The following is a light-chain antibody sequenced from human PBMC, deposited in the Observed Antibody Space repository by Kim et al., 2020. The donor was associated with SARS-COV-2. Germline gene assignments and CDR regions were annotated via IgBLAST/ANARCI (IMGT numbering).Light chain of an antibody. V-gene: IGKV3-15*01. Sequence: EVVMTQSPATLSVSPGERATLSCTASQSVSSNLAWYQQKPGRAPRLLISAASTRATGIPVRFSGGGSGTDFTLTISSLQSEDFAVYYCQQYDKWPRTFGQGTKVDIK. CDR1: QSVSSN. CDR2: AAS. CDR3: QQYDKWPRT. J-gene: IGKJ1*01.